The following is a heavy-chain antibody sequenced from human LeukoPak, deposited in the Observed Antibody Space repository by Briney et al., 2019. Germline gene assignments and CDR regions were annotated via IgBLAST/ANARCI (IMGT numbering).Heavy chain of an antibody. V-gene: IGHV4-39*01. CDR3: ARLLYNWNGIDY. Sequence: SETLSLTCTVSGGSISSGAYYWGWIRQSPGKGLEWIGTIYYIGNTYYNPSLQSRVTISVDMSNNQFSLRLTSVTAADTAVFYCARLLYNWNGIDYWGQGTLVTVSS. D-gene: IGHD1-1*01. J-gene: IGHJ4*02. CDR1: GGSISSGAYY. CDR2: IYYIGNT.